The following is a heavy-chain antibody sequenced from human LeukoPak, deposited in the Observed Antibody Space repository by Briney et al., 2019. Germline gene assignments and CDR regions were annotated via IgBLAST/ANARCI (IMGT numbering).Heavy chain of an antibody. Sequence: ASVKVSCKASGYTLIGYYIHWVRQAPGQGLEWMGRINPNNGGTNYAQKFQGRVTMTRDMSMSTAYMELSRLRSDDTAVYYCAGEDNSSGYRPFDIWGQGTMVTVPS. J-gene: IGHJ3*02. CDR1: GYTLIGYY. CDR3: AGEDNSSGYRPFDI. D-gene: IGHD3-22*01. V-gene: IGHV1-2*06. CDR2: INPNNGGT.